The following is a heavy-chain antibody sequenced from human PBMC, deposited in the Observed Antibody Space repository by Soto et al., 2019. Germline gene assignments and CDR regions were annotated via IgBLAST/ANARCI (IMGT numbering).Heavy chain of an antibody. CDR1: GFTFSSYG. J-gene: IGHJ4*02. V-gene: IGHV3-33*01. CDR2: IWYDGSNK. CDR3: ARDRDFSSDY. Sequence: GGSLRLSXAASGFTFSSYGMHWVRQAPGKGLEWVAVIWYDGSNKYYADSVKGRFTISRDNAKNSVYLQMNSLRDADTALYYCARDRDFSSDYWGQGTLVTVSS.